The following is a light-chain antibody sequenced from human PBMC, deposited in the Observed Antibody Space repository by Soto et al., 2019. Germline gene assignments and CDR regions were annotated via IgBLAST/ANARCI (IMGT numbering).Light chain of an antibody. CDR3: QQYNSYSPSWT. J-gene: IGKJ1*01. CDR2: DAS. V-gene: IGKV1-5*01. Sequence: DIQVTQTPSTLPASVGDRFTITCRASHSISNWLAWYQQKPGKAPKLLIYDASSLESGVPSRFSGSGSGTEFTLTISSLQPDDFATYYCQQYNSYSPSWTFGQGTKVDIK. CDR1: HSISNW.